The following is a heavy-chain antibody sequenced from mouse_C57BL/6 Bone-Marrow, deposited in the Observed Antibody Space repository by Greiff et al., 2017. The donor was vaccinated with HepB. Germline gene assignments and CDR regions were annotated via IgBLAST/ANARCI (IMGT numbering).Heavy chain of an antibody. CDR1: GFTFSSYG. D-gene: IGHD3-2*02. J-gene: IGHJ4*01. CDR2: ISSGGSYT. Sequence: VQLQESGGDLVKPGGSLKLSCAASGFTFSSYGMSWVRQTPDKRLEWVATISSGGSYTYYPDSVKGRFTISRDNAKNTLYLQMSSLKSEDTAMYYCARPETAQATSYAMDYWGQGASVTVSS. V-gene: IGHV5-6*01. CDR3: ARPETAQATSYAMDY.